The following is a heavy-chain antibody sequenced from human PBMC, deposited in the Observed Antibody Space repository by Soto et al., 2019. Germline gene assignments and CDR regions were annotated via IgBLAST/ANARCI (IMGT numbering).Heavy chain of an antibody. D-gene: IGHD2-15*01. CDR3: ARGTPSPLIVRSSRGPWFDP. J-gene: IGHJ5*02. V-gene: IGHV4-59*08. CDR2: IYYSGST. Sequence: SETLSLTCTDSGGSISRYYWSWIRQPPGKGLEWIGYIYYSGSTNYNPSLKSRVTISVDTSKNQVSLKLSSVTAADTAVYFCARGTPSPLIVRSSRGPWFDPWGQGTLVTVSS. CDR1: GGSISRYY.